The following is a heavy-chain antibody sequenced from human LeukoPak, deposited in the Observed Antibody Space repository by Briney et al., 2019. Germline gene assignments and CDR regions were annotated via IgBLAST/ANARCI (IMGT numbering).Heavy chain of an antibody. V-gene: IGHV3-48*02. CDR3: ARDRYGSGSYYFDY. CDR1: GFTFSTHE. CDR2: ISSSSSTI. Sequence: GGSLRLSCAASGFTFSTHEMNWVRQAPGKGLEWVSYISSSSSTIYYADSVKGRFTISRDNAKNSLYLQMNSLRDEDTAVYYCARDRYGSGSYYFDYWGQGTLVTVSS. D-gene: IGHD3-10*01. J-gene: IGHJ4*02.